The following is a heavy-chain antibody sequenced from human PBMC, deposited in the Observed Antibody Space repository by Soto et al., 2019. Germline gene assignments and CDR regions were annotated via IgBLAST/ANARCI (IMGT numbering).Heavy chain of an antibody. V-gene: IGHV3-33*01. J-gene: IGHJ5*02. CDR3: ARGYGWFDP. CDR2: LWYDGSNK. D-gene: IGHD6-13*01. CDR1: GFTFSSYG. Sequence: QVQLMESGGGVVQPGRSLRLSCAASGFTFSSYGMHWVRQAPGKGLEWVAVLWYDGSNKYYADSVKGRFTISRDNSKNTVYLQMNSLRAEDTAVYYCARGYGWFDPWGQGTLVTVSS.